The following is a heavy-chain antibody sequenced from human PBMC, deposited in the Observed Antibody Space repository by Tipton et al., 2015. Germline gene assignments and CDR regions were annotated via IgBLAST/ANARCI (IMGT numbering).Heavy chain of an antibody. V-gene: IGHV4-31*11. CDR2: INYRGTT. CDR1: GGSINNDNYF. CDR3: ARHRNYAPWSGDPYEIDV. D-gene: IGHD3-3*01. Sequence: GLVKPSETLSLTRVVSGGSINNDNYFWSWFRQPPEKGLEWIGHINYRGTTHYNPSLQSRVTMSVDTSKNHFSLNLTSVTAADTAVYYCARHRNYAPWSGDPYEIDVWGQGTTVAVSS. J-gene: IGHJ6*02.